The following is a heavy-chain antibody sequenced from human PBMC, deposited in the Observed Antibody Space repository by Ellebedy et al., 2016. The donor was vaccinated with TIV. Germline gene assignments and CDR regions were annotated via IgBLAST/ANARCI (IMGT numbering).Heavy chain of an antibody. CDR1: GFTFSRYD. CDR2: ISHDGSNK. V-gene: IGHV3-30*01. J-gene: IGHJ3*02. CDR3: ARERFDYDAFDI. D-gene: IGHD3-9*01. Sequence: GGSLRLSCAASGFTFSRYDIHWVRQAPGKGLEWVAVISHDGSNKYYADSVKGRFTISRDNSKNTLYLQMNSLRAEDTAVYYCARERFDYDAFDIWGQGTMLTVSS.